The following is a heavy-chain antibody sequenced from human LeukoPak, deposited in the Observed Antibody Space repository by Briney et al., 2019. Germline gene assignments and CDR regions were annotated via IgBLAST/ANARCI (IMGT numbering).Heavy chain of an antibody. Sequence: RGSLRLSCAASGFTFSSYWMSWVRQAPGKGLEWVANIKQDGSEKYYVDSVKGRFTISRDNAKNTLYLQMNSLRAEDTAVYYCAREHYDYVWGSYRYLSYYFDYWGQGTLVTVSS. J-gene: IGHJ4*02. CDR2: IKQDGSEK. CDR3: AREHYDYVWGSYRYLSYYFDY. CDR1: GFTFSSYW. D-gene: IGHD3-16*02. V-gene: IGHV3-7*01.